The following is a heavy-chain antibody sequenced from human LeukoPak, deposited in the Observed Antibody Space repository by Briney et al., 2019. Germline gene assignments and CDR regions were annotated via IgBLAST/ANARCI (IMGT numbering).Heavy chain of an antibody. CDR3: ARFGVAFDI. CDR1: GYSISSGYY. J-gene: IGHJ3*02. Sequence: PSETLSLTCTVSGYSISSGYYWGWIRQPPGKGLEWIGSIYHGGSTYYNPSLKSRVTISVDTSKNQFSLKLSSVTAADTAVYYCARFGVAFDIWGQGTMVTVSS. V-gene: IGHV4-38-2*02. D-gene: IGHD3-3*01. CDR2: IYHGGST.